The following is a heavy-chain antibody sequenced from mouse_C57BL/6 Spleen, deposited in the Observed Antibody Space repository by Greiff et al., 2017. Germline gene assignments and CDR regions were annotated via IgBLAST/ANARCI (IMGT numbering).Heavy chain of an antibody. J-gene: IGHJ1*03. CDR3: ARDPSYWYFDV. CDR2: ISYDGSN. CDR1: GYSITSGYY. V-gene: IGHV3-6*01. D-gene: IGHD2-10*02. Sequence: EVQLVESGPGLVKPSQSLSLTCSVTGYSITSGYYWNWIRQFPGNKLEWMGYISYDGSNNYNPSLKNRISITRDTSKNQFFLKLNSVTTEDTATYYCARDPSYWYFDVWGTGTTVTVSS.